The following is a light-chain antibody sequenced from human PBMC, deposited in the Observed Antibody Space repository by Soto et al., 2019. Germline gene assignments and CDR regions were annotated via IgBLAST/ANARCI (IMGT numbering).Light chain of an antibody. Sequence: QPVRTQPGSVSGSPGQSITISCTGTTSDVGGYNFVSWYQQHPGKAPKLMIYEVSNRPSGVSKRFSGSKSGNTASLTISGLRAEYEAVYYSGSYTSSSTVGLFGGGTKLDVL. J-gene: IGLJ3*02. CDR1: TSDVGGYNF. CDR2: EVS. CDR3: GSYTSSSTVGL. V-gene: IGLV2-14*01.